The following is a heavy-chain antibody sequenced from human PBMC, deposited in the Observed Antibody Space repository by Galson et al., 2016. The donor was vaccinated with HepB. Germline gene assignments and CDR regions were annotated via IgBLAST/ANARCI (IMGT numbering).Heavy chain of an antibody. Sequence: SETLSLTCSVSGDSLSNVGRHWGWFRQSPGTGLEYIGSIHSSGTSYYNPSLTSRVTVSADMSRNQFFLSLTSVTAADTSTYYCARLEITGSGNFFDVWGQGTPVIVSS. CDR3: ARLEITGSGNFFDV. CDR2: IHSSGTS. V-gene: IGHV4-39*01. D-gene: IGHD3-10*01. J-gene: IGHJ4*02. CDR1: GDSLSNVGRH.